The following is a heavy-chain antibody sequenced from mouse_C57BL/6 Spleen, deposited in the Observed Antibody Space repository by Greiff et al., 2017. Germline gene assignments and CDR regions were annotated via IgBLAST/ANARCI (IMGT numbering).Heavy chain of an antibody. V-gene: IGHV14-4*01. Sequence: VQLQQSGAELVRPGASVKLSCTASGFNITADYMHWVKQRPEQGLEWIGWIDPENGDTEYASKFQGKATITAATSSTTASLQLSSLTSEDTAVYYGTTVKWYVDVWGTGTTVTVSS. CDR3: TTVKWYVDV. CDR2: IDPENGDT. J-gene: IGHJ1*03. CDR1: GFNITADY. D-gene: IGHD1-3*01.